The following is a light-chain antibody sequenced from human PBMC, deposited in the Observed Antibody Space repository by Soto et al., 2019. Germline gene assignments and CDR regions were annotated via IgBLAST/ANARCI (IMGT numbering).Light chain of an antibody. CDR3: QQYNSFPWT. J-gene: IGKJ1*01. Sequence: DIQMTQSPSTLSASVGDRVTITCRASHSISSYLTWYQQKPGKAPKLLIYKASNLESGVPSRFSGSGSGTEFTLTIISLQPDDFAAYYCQQYNSFPWTFGQGTKVEIK. V-gene: IGKV1-5*03. CDR2: KAS. CDR1: HSISSY.